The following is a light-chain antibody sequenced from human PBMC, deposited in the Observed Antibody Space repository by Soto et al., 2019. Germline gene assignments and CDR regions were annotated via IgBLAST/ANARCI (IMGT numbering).Light chain of an antibody. CDR2: AAS. CDR1: QIIGAY. J-gene: IGKJ2*01. CDR3: QLSSGIPYT. V-gene: IGKV1-39*01. Sequence: DIQMTQSPASLSASVGDRVTVTCRASQIIGAYLNWYQQQPGKAHKLLIYAASTYQSGVPSRFTGSGSGTDFTLTSSSLQSKDFATYYCQLSSGIPYTFGQGTKAEIK.